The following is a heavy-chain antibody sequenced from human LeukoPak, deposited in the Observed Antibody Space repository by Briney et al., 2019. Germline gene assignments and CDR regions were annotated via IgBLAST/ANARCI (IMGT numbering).Heavy chain of an antibody. D-gene: IGHD3-22*01. CDR3: AKRGVVIRVILVGFHKQAYYFDS. CDR1: GITLSNYG. Sequence: PGGSLRLSCAVSGITLSNYGMSWVRQAPGKGLEWVAGISDSGGATNYADSVKGRFTISRDNRKNTLYLQMNSLRAEDTAVYFCAKRGVVIRVILVGFHKQAYYFDSWGQGARVTVSS. J-gene: IGHJ4*02. V-gene: IGHV3-23*01. CDR2: ISDSGGAT.